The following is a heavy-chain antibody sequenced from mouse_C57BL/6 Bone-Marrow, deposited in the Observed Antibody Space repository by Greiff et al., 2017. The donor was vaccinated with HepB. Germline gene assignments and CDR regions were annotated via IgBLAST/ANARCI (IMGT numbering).Heavy chain of an antibody. CDR1: GYTFTSYW. D-gene: IGHD2-1*01. V-gene: IGHV1-7*01. CDR2: INPSSGYT. J-gene: IGHJ2*01. CDR3: ARWGNGNGENYFDY. Sequence: QVQLQQSGAELAKPGASVKLSCKASGYTFTSYWMHWVKQRPGQGLEWIGYINPSSGYTKSNQKFKDTATLTADKPSSTAYMQLSSLTYEDSAVYYCARWGNGNGENYFDYWGQGTTLTVSS.